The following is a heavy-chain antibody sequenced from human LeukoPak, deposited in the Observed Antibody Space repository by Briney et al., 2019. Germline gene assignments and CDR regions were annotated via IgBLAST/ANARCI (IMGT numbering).Heavy chain of an antibody. V-gene: IGHV4-38-2*02. Sequence: PSETLSLTCSVSDYSISSGYYWGWVRQPPGKGLEWIGSIYRSGNTYYNPSLKSRVTISVDTSKNQFFLKLSSVTAADTAVYYCARVGRDILTGYYTSYFDYWGQGTLVTVSS. J-gene: IGHJ4*02. CDR2: IYRSGNT. CDR3: ARVGRDILTGYYTSYFDY. CDR1: DYSISSGYY. D-gene: IGHD3-9*01.